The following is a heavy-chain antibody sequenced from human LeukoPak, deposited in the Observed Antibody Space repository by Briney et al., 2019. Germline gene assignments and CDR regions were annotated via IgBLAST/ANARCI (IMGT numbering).Heavy chain of an antibody. CDR3: ARGLGVVVRDAFDI. CDR2: INHSGST. D-gene: IGHD2-15*01. V-gene: IGHV4-34*01. J-gene: IGHJ3*02. CDR1: GWSFNDYY. Sequence: PSETLSLTCAVYGWSFNDYYWTWIRQPPGKGLEWIGEINHSGSTNYNPSLTSRVTISVETSKNQVSLEVTSLTAADTAIYYCARGLGVVVRDAFDIWGQGTTVTVSS.